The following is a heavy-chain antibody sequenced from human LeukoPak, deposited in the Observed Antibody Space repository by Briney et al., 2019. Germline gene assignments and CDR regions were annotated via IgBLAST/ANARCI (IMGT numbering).Heavy chain of an antibody. D-gene: IGHD3-10*01. Sequence: PSETLSLTCTVSGGSISSYYWSWIRQPPGKGLEWIGYIYYSGSTNYNPSLKSRVTISVDMSKNQFSLKLSSVTAADTAVYYCASARGRVGYMDVWGKGTTVTVSS. CDR2: IYYSGST. CDR3: ASARGRVGYMDV. J-gene: IGHJ6*03. CDR1: GGSISSYY. V-gene: IGHV4-59*01.